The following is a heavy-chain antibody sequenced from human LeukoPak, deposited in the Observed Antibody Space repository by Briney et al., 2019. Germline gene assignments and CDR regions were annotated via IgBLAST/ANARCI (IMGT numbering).Heavy chain of an antibody. D-gene: IGHD5-12*01. CDR1: GFTFSSYS. V-gene: IGHV3-21*05. Sequence: GGSLRLSCAASGFTFSSYSMSWVRQAPGKGLEWVSYISGSGSDINYADSVKGRFTISRDNAKKSLYLQMDSQRAEDTAVYYCARVARLGDFWGQGTLVTVSS. CDR2: ISGSGSDI. CDR3: ARVARLGDF. J-gene: IGHJ4*02.